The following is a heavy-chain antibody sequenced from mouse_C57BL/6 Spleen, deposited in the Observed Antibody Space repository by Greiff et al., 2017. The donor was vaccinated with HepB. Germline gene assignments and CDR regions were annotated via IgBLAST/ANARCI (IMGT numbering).Heavy chain of an antibody. J-gene: IGHJ2*01. CDR3: ARSPNSFYFDY. Sequence: VQLQQPGAELVMPGASVKLSCKASGYTFTSYWMHWVKQRPGQGLEWIGEIDPSDSYTNYNQKFKGKSTLTVDKSSSTAYMQLSSLTSEDSAVYYYARSPNSFYFDYWGQGTTLTVSS. CDR1: GYTFTSYW. CDR2: IDPSDSYT. V-gene: IGHV1-69*01.